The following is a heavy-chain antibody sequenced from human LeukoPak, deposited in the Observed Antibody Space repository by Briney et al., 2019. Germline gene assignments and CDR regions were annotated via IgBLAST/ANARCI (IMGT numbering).Heavy chain of an antibody. J-gene: IGHJ4*02. CDR2: ISYDGSNK. V-gene: IGHV3-30*18. D-gene: IGHD2-2*01. Sequence: GGSLRLSCAASGFTFSSYGMHWVRQAPGKGLEWVAVISYDGSNKYYADSVKGRFTISRDNSKNTLYLQMNSLRVEDTAVYYCAKVMFDIVVVPAARAIDYWGQGTLVTVSS. CDR3: AKVMFDIVVVPAARAIDY. CDR1: GFTFSSYG.